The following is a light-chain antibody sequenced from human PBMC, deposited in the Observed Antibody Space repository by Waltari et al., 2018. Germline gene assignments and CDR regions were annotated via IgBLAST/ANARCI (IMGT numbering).Light chain of an antibody. CDR1: SSDIGGYNR. Sequence: QSALTQPASVSGSPGQSITISCTGTSSDIGGYNRVSWYQQYPGRAPKLIIYEVTKRPSGVSKRFSGSKSGSTASLTISGVQAEDEADYYCCSYGTGSTYVFGTGTKVTVL. V-gene: IGLV2-23*02. CDR3: CSYGTGSTYV. J-gene: IGLJ1*01. CDR2: EVT.